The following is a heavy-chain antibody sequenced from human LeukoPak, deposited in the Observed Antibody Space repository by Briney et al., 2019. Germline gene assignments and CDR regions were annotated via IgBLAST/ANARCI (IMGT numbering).Heavy chain of an antibody. CDR2: ISYDGSNK. V-gene: IGHV3-30*18. Sequence: GGSLRLSCAASGFTFSSYGMHWVRQAPGKGREGVAVISYDGSNKYYADSVKGRFTISRDNSKNTLYLQMNSLRAEDTAVYYCAKDVQRITMVRGVIITPDYWGQGTLVTVSS. D-gene: IGHD3-10*01. CDR1: GFTFSSYG. J-gene: IGHJ4*02. CDR3: AKDVQRITMVRGVIITPDY.